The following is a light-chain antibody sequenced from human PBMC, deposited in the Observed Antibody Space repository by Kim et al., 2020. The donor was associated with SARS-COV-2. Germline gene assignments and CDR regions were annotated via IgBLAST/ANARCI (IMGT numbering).Light chain of an antibody. CDR3: NSRDSSGNHWV. V-gene: IGLV3-19*01. CDR1: SLRSYY. J-gene: IGLJ3*02. CDR2: GKN. Sequence: ALGQKVRITCKGASLRSYYASWYQQKPGQAPVLVIYGKNNRPSGIPDRFSGSSSGNTASLTITGAQAEDEADYYCNSRDSSGNHWVFGGGTKLTVL.